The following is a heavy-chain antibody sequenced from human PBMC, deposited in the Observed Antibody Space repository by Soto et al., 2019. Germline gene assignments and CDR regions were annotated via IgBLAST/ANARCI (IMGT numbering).Heavy chain of an antibody. Sequence: ASVKVSCKASGYTFTSYYMHWVRQAPGQGLEWMGIINPSGGSTSYAQRFQGRVTMTRDTSTSTVYMELSSLRSEDTAVYYCARDDYGGNRNYGTAFGYWGKGTLVTVSS. D-gene: IGHD4-17*01. CDR3: ARDDYGGNRNYGTAFGY. J-gene: IGHJ4*02. CDR1: GYTFTSYY. V-gene: IGHV1-46*01. CDR2: INPSGGST.